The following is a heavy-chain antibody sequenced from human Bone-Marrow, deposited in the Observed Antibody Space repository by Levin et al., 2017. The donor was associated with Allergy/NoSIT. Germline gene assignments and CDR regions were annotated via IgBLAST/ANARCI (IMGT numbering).Heavy chain of an antibody. Sequence: SLKISCAASGFTFDDFAMHWVRQVPGKGLEWVSGINWNRGIIGYADSVKDRFTISRDNARNSLFPQMNSLGPEDTALYYCAKGLNWGSPNTFDDWGQGTLVTVSS. CDR2: INWNRGII. CDR1: GFTFDDFA. V-gene: IGHV3-9*01. CDR3: AKGLNWGSPNTFDD. D-gene: IGHD7-27*01. J-gene: IGHJ4*02.